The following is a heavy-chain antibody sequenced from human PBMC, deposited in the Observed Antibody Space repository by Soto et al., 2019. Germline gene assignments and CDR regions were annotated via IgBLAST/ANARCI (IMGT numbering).Heavy chain of an antibody. CDR2: IYYSGST. CDR1: GGSISSYY. V-gene: IGHV4-59*01. Sequence: PSETLSLTCTVSGGSISSYYWSWIRQPPGKGLEWIGYIYYSGSTNYNPSLKSRVTISVDTSKNQFSLKLSSVTAADTAVYYCARRYGTTFVYWGQGTLVTVSS. D-gene: IGHD1-7*01. J-gene: IGHJ4*02. CDR3: ARRYGTTFVY.